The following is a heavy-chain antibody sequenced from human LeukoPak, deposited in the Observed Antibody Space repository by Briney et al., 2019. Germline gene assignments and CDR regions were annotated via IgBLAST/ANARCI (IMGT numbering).Heavy chain of an antibody. J-gene: IGHJ4*02. CDR3: ARHGSLYYYDSSGYDY. V-gene: IGHV4-39*01. Sequence: SETLSLPCTVSGGSISSSSYYWGWIRQPPGKGLEWIGSIYYSGSTYYNPSLKSRVTISVDTSKNQFSLKLSSVTAADTAVYYCARHGSLYYYDSSGYDYWGQGTLVTVSS. CDR1: GGSISSSSYY. D-gene: IGHD3-22*01. CDR2: IYYSGST.